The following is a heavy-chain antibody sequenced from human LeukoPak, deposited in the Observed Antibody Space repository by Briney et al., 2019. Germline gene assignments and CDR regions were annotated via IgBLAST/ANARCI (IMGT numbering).Heavy chain of an antibody. CDR3: ARSILYYYDRSARGAFDI. J-gene: IGHJ3*02. V-gene: IGHV4-38-2*02. Sequence: SETLSLTCTVSGYSLRNGYHWAWFRQPPGKGLEWIGSVSQSGSTYDNPSLKSRVTISVDTSKKQFSLKLSSVTAADTAVYYCARSILYYYDRSARGAFDIWGPGTMVTVS. CDR2: VSQSGST. CDR1: GYSLRNGYH. D-gene: IGHD3-22*01.